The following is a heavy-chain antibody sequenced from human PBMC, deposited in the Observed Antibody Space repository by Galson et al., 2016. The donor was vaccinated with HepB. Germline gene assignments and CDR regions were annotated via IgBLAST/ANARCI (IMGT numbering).Heavy chain of an antibody. J-gene: IGHJ4*02. D-gene: IGHD3-9*01. CDR2: IIPIFGTP. CDR1: GDSFNRYS. Sequence: SCKASGDSFNRYSISWVRQAPGHGLEWMGGIIPIFGTPDYAQKLQGRVTITADVSTSTSYMELSSLRFEDTAVYYCATLSYDVVTGYQYFFDHWGQGTLVTVSS. CDR3: ATLSYDVVTGYQYFFDH. V-gene: IGHV1-69*01.